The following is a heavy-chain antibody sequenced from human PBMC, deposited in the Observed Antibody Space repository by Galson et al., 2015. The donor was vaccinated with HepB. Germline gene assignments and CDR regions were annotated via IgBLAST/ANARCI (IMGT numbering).Heavy chain of an antibody. CDR3: ARGGGITIFGVVKVPRVGYFDY. CDR2: VNAGNGNT. Sequence: SVKVSCKASGYTFTSYAMHWVRQAPGQRLEWMGWVNAGNGNTKYSQKFQGRVTITRDTSASTAYMELSSLRSEDTAVYYCARGGGITIFGVVKVPRVGYFDYWGQGTLVTVSS. V-gene: IGHV1-3*01. D-gene: IGHD3-3*01. J-gene: IGHJ4*02. CDR1: GYTFTSYA.